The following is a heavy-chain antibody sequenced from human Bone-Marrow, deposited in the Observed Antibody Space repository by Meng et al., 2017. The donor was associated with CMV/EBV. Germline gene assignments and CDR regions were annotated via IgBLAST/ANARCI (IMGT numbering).Heavy chain of an antibody. CDR1: GFAFSNYA. CDR3: TRDSLGLGMYYFDY. CDR2: IRSKAYGGTT. Sequence: GESLKISCAASGFAFSNYAMAWVRQAPGKGLEWVGFIRSKAYGGTTEYAASVKGRFTISRDDSKSIAYLQMNSLKTEDTAVYYCTRDSLGLGMYYFDYWGQGTLVTVSS. D-gene: IGHD2-2*03. J-gene: IGHJ4*02. V-gene: IGHV3-49*04.